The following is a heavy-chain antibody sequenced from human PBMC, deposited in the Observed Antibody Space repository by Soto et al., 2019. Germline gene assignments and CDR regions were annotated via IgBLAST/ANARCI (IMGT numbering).Heavy chain of an antibody. Sequence: EVHLVESGGGLVQPGGSLRLSCAASGFTFSSHWMHWVRHAPGKGLVWVSRINNDGTSTGYADSVRGRFTISRDNEKNTLYLQMNSLRAEDTAVYYCVRDTCVTRLDYWGQGTLVTVSS. J-gene: IGHJ4*02. CDR2: INNDGTST. D-gene: IGHD2-21*02. V-gene: IGHV3-74*01. CDR1: GFTFSSHW. CDR3: VRDTCVTRLDY.